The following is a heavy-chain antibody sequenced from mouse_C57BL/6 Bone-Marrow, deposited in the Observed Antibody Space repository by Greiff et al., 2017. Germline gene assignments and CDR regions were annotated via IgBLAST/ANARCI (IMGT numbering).Heavy chain of an antibody. J-gene: IGHJ1*03. Sequence: EVNVVESGGGLVQSGRSLRLSCATSGFTFSDFYMEWVRQAPGKGLEWIAASRNKANDYTTEYSASVKGRFTVSRDTSQSILYLQMNALRAEDTAIYYCARDSLITTVVAHWYFDVWGTGTTVTVSS. CDR3: ARDSLITTVVAHWYFDV. V-gene: IGHV7-1*01. CDR2: SRNKANDYTT. D-gene: IGHD1-1*01. CDR1: GFTFSDFY.